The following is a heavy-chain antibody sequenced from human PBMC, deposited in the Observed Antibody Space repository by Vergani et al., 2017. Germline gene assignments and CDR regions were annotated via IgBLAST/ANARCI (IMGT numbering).Heavy chain of an antibody. CDR1: GFTFSSYA. Sequence: EVQLLESGGGLVQPGGSLRLSCAASGFTFSSYAMSWVRQAPGEGLEWVSAISGSGGSTYYADSVKGRFTISRDNSKNTLYLQMNSLRAEDTAVYYCAKDQRDWGSIDYFDYWGQGTLVTVSS. CDR3: AKDQRDWGSIDYFDY. CDR2: ISGSGGST. J-gene: IGHJ4*02. V-gene: IGHV3-23*01. D-gene: IGHD7-27*01.